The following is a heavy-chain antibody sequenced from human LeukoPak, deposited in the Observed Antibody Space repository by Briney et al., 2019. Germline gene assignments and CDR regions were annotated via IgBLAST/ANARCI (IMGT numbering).Heavy chain of an antibody. CDR1: GYTFTSYD. J-gene: IGHJ5*02. CDR3: ARRRRLNNWCDP. V-gene: IGHV1-18*01. CDR2: ISAYNGNT. D-gene: IGHD3-22*01. Sequence: ASVKVSCKASGYTFTSYDISWVRQAPGQRLEWMGWISAYNGNTNYAQKLQGRVTMTTDTSTSTAYIELRRLRSDDTAVYYCARRRRLNNWCDPWGQGTLVTVSS.